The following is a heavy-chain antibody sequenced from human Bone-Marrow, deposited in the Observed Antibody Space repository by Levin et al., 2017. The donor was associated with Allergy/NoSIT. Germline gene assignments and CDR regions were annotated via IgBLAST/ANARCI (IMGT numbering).Heavy chain of an antibody. CDR1: GFISGYFA. J-gene: IGHJ1*01. CDR3: AKMEQQLVRGAFDH. D-gene: IGHD6-13*01. CDR2: IVGSGSET. Sequence: GGSLRLSCAASGFISGYFAMSWVRHIPGKGLEWVSSIVGSGSETYYADSVRGRFTISRDASKNTVDLQMNNLSADDTALYYCAKMEQQLVRGAFDHWGQGTLVTVSS. V-gene: IGHV3-23*01.